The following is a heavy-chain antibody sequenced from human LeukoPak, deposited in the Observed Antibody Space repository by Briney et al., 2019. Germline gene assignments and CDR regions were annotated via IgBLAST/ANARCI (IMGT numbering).Heavy chain of an antibody. CDR1: GFSISKYW. CDR2: IKDDGSDK. D-gene: IGHD3-16*01. CDR3: ARDQSSRPLGY. J-gene: IGHJ4*02. V-gene: IGHV3-7*01. Sequence: GGSLRLSCAASGFSISKYWMSWVRQAPGKGLEWVANIKDDGSDKYYVDSVKGRFTISRDNAKNSLYLQMNSLRVEDTAVYYCARDQSSRPLGYWGQGTLVTVFS.